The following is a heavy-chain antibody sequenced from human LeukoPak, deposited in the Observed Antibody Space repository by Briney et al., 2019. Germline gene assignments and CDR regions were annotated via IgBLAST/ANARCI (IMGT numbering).Heavy chain of an antibody. CDR2: ISYDGSNK. CDR3: ALGDCSGGSCSTLFDY. J-gene: IGHJ4*02. CDR1: GFTFSSYG. D-gene: IGHD2-15*01. Sequence: GGSLRLSCAASGFTFSSYGMHWVRQAPGKGLEWVAVISYDGSNKYYADSVKGRFTISRDNSKNTLYLQMNSLRAEDTAVYYCALGDCSGGSCSTLFDYWGQGTLVTVSS. V-gene: IGHV3-30*03.